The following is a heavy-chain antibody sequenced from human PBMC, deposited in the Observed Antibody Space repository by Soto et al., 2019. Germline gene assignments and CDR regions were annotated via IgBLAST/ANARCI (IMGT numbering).Heavy chain of an antibody. D-gene: IGHD3-22*01. J-gene: IGHJ4*02. V-gene: IGHV1-69*13. Sequence: SVKVSCKASGGTFSSYAISWVRQAPGQGLEWMGGIIPIFGTANYAQKFQGRVTITADESTSTAYMELSSLRSEDTAVYYCARDSSGYSSSQRVGYDYWGQGTLVTVSS. CDR2: IIPIFGTA. CDR3: ARDSSGYSSSQRVGYDY. CDR1: GGTFSSYA.